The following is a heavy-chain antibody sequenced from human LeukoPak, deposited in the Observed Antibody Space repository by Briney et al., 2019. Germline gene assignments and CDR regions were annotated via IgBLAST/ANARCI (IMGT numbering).Heavy chain of an antibody. D-gene: IGHD3-10*01. J-gene: IGHJ6*02. V-gene: IGHV3-9*01. CDR2: ISWNSGSI. Sequence: PGRSLRLSCAASGFTFDDYAMHWVRQAPGKGLEWVSGISWNSGSIGYADSVKGRFTISRDNAKNSLYLQMNSLRAEDTALYYCAKDISGGSGSYYNGMDVWGQGTTVTVSS. CDR1: GFTFDDYA. CDR3: AKDISGGSGSYYNGMDV.